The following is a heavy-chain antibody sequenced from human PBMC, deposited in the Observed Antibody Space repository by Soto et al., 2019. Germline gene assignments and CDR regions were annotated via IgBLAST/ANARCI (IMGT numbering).Heavy chain of an antibody. Sequence: QVRLQQWGAGLLKPSETLSLTCAVYGASFSDSYWNWIRQPPGKGLEWSGEINHSGSTIYNTSLERRVTISLDTSRKQFTLKMRSATAADTAVYYCAREVPSRYFDLWGRGTPVTVSS. D-gene: IGHD1-1*01. CDR2: INHSGST. CDR3: AREVPSRYFDL. CDR1: GASFSDSY. V-gene: IGHV4-34*01. J-gene: IGHJ2*01.